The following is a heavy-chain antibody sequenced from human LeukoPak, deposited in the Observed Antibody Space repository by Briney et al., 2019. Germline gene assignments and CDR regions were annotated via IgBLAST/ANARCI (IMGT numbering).Heavy chain of an antibody. CDR1: GFTFSSYG. CDR3: VKDNPLDY. V-gene: IGHV3-30*02. CDR2: IRYDGKIK. D-gene: IGHD1-14*01. J-gene: IGHJ4*02. Sequence: PGGSLRLSCGASGFTFSSYGMLWVRQSPGRGLEWVAFIRYDGKIKFYADSMKGRFTISRDNSKNTLYLHINSLRPEDTALYYCVKDNPLDYWGQGTLVIVSS.